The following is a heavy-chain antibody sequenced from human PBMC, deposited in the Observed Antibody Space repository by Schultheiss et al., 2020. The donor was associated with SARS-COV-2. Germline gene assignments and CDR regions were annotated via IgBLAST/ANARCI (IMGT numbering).Heavy chain of an antibody. J-gene: IGHJ3*02. CDR2: VSGSGGST. D-gene: IGHD6-13*01. CDR3: AKTMRRGYSSSWYGRAFDI. V-gene: IGHV3-23*01. CDR1: GFTFRSYA. Sequence: GGSLRLSCAASGFTFRSYAMTWVRQAPGKGLQWVSDVSGSGGSTYYADSVKGRFTVSRDNSMTTLYLQMNSLRAEDTAVYYCAKTMRRGYSSSWYGRAFDIWGQGTMVTVSS.